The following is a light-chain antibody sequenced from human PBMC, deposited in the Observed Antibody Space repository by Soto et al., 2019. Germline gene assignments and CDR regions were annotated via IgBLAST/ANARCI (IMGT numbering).Light chain of an antibody. Sequence: DIQLTQSPSFLSASVGDTVTITCRASQAMSTYLAWYQQKPGKVPKLLIRSASTLKSGVPPRFSGGGSGTEFTLTISTLQPDDSGIYYCQQLNGYQLAFGGGANVEIK. CDR3: QQLNGYQLA. CDR2: SAS. CDR1: QAMSTY. V-gene: IGKV1-9*01. J-gene: IGKJ4*01.